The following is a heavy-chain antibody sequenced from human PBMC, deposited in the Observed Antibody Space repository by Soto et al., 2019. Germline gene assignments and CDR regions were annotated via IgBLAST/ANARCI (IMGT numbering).Heavy chain of an antibody. CDR3: ARQALDTAIFHY. D-gene: IGHD5-18*01. J-gene: IGHJ4*02. CDR2: INHSGST. Sequence: QVQLQQWGAGLLKPSETLSLTCAVYGGSFSGYYWSWIRQPPGKGLEWIGEINHSGSTNYNPSLKSRVTISVDTSKNQFSLRLNSVTAADTAVYYCARQALDTAIFHYWGQGTLVTVSS. V-gene: IGHV4-34*01. CDR1: GGSFSGYY.